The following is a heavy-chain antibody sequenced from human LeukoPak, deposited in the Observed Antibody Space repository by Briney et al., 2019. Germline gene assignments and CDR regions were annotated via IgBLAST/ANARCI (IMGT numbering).Heavy chain of an antibody. D-gene: IGHD3-10*01. CDR1: GFIFNNYA. CDR3: AKAGGNTAFDI. CDR2: ISWNSGSI. V-gene: IGHV3-9*01. Sequence: GGSLRLSCAGSGFIFNNYAMHWVRQPPGKGLEWVSGISWNSGSIDYADSVKGRFTISRDNSKNTLYLQMNSLRAEDTAVYYCAKAGGNTAFDIWGQGTMVTVSS. J-gene: IGHJ3*02.